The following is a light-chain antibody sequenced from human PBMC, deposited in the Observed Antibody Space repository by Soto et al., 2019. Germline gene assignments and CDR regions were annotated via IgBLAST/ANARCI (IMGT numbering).Light chain of an antibody. V-gene: IGKV1-5*03. Sequence: DIQMTQSPSTLSASVGDRVTITCRASQSISSWLAWYQQKPGKAPKLLIYKASSLESGAPSRFSGSGSGTEFTLTISSLQPEDCATYYCQQYNSYSRTFGQGTKVEIK. J-gene: IGKJ1*01. CDR3: QQYNSYSRT. CDR2: KAS. CDR1: QSISSW.